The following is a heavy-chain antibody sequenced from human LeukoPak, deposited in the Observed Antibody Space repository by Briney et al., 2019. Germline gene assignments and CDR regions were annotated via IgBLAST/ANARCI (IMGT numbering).Heavy chain of an antibody. CDR3: ARVTNRGYSYGFDY. V-gene: IGHV4-4*07. CDR1: GGSISSYY. Sequence: KPSETLSLTCTVSGGSISSYYWSRIRQPAGKGLEWVGRIYTSGSTNYNPSLKSRVTMSVDTSKNQFSLKLSSVTAADTAVYYCARVTNRGYSYGFDYWGQGTLVTVSS. D-gene: IGHD5-18*01. CDR2: IYTSGST. J-gene: IGHJ4*02.